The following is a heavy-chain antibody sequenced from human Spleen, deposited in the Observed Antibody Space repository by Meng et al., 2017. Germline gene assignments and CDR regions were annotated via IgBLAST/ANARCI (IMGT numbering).Heavy chain of an antibody. D-gene: IGHD3-3*01. Sequence: ASVKVSCKASGYTFTGYYMHWVRQAPGQGLEWMGRINPNSGGTNYAQKSQGRVTMTRDTSISTAYMELSRLRSDDTAVYYCARDFVALNHDFWSGYYDAFDIWGQGRMVTVSS. CDR3: ARDFVALNHDFWSGYYDAFDI. J-gene: IGHJ3*02. V-gene: IGHV1-2*06. CDR2: INPNSGGT. CDR1: GYTFTGYY.